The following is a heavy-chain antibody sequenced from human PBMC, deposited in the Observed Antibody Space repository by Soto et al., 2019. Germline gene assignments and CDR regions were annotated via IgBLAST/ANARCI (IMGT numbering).Heavy chain of an antibody. V-gene: IGHV1-18*01. CDR2: ISAYNGNT. D-gene: IGHD3-22*01. J-gene: IGHJ4*02. Sequence: GASVKVSCKASGYTFTSYGISWVRQAPGQGLEWMGWISAYNGNTNYAQKLQGRVTMTTDTSTSTAYMELRSLRSGDTAVYYCARDYITMIVVVHLGYWGQGTLVTVSS. CDR3: ARDYITMIVVVHLGY. CDR1: GYTFTSYG.